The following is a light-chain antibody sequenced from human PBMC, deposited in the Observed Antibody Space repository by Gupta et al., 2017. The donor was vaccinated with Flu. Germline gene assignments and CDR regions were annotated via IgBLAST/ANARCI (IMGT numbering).Light chain of an antibody. CDR3: QQYNTWPYT. CDR2: GAS. J-gene: IGKJ2*01. Sequence: IVMTQSPAALSVSPGERATLSCRATQTVSSKLAWYQQLPGQAPRLLIYGASTRATGIPARFSGSGSGTEFTLTITSLQSEDFAVYYCQQYNTWPYTFGQGTKLEIK. CDR1: QTVSSK. V-gene: IGKV3-15*01.